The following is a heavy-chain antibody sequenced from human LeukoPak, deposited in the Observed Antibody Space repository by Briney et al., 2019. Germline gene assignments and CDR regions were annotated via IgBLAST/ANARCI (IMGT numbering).Heavy chain of an antibody. D-gene: IGHD6-13*01. Sequence: SETLSLTCSVSGDSISSYYWSWIRQPPGKGLEWVGYIYYSGTTKYNPSLKSRVSISVDTSKNQFSLKLSSVTAADTAVYYCARGVYIAAAQYAYWGQGTLVTVSS. CDR1: GDSISSYY. V-gene: IGHV4-59*01. J-gene: IGHJ4*02. CDR2: IYYSGTT. CDR3: ARGVYIAAAQYAY.